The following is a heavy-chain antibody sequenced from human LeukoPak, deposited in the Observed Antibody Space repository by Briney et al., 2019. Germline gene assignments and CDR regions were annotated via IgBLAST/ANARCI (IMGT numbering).Heavy chain of an antibody. D-gene: IGHD6-13*01. CDR1: GYSFTSYW. CDR2: IYPGDSDT. Sequence: GESLKISCKGSGYSFTSYWIGWVRQMPGKGLEWMGIIYPGDSDTRYSLSFQGQVTISADKSISTAYLQWSSLKASDTAMYYCARYSSSSKYYYYYMDVWGKGTTVTVSS. V-gene: IGHV5-51*01. CDR3: ARYSSSSKYYYYYMDV. J-gene: IGHJ6*03.